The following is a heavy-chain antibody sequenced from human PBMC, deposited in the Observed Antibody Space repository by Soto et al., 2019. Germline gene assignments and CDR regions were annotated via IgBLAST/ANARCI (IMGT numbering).Heavy chain of an antibody. V-gene: IGHV3-72*01. CDR3: VRTTYFSDSRGYTRCVDF. CDR2: SRDKAQGYST. Sequence: GVPKRLSSSGSGINLSDHYIDWVRHANGKGLGWVGRSRDKAQGYSTAYAASVKGRFTASRDESENSVYLQMNSLKTEDTAVYYCVRTTYFSDSRGYTRCVDFLGQGTLVT. CDR1: GINLSDHY. J-gene: IGHJ4*02. D-gene: IGHD3-22*01.